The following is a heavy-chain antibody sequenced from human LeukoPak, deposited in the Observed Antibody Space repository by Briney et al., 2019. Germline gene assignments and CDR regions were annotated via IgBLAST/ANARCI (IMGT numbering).Heavy chain of an antibody. V-gene: IGHV4-34*01. CDR1: GGSFSGYY. J-gene: IGHJ4*02. Sequence: SETLSLTCAVYGGSFSGYYWSWIRQPPGKGLEWIGEINHSGSTNYNPSLKSRVTISVDTSKNQFSLKLSSVTAADTAVYYCARVGRDDRALYYFDYWGQGTLVIVSS. CDR3: ARVGRDDRALYYFDY. D-gene: IGHD1-14*01. CDR2: INHSGST.